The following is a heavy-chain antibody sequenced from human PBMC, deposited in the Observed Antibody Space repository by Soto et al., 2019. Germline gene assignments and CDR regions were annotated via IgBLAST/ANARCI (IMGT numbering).Heavy chain of an antibody. CDR2: IKHSGST. V-gene: IGHV4-34*02. CDR1: GGSFSGYQ. J-gene: IGHJ4*02. Sequence: QVQLQQWGAGLLKPSETLSLTCAVSGGSFSGYQWIWIRQAPGKGLEWIGEIKHSGSTKYNPSLKRRVTISVDTSKNQFSLNLSSVTAADTAVYYCARGIELWTPFDYWGQGTLVTVSS. CDR3: ARGIELWTPFDY. D-gene: IGHD3-10*01.